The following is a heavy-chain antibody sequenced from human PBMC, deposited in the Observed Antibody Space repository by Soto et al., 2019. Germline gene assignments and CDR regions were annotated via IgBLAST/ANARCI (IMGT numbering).Heavy chain of an antibody. CDR3: ARESWFGVNNWFDP. CDR1: GGSISRGGYS. D-gene: IGHD3-10*01. CDR2: IYHSGST. Sequence: SETLSLTCAVSGGSISRGGYSWSWIRQPPGKGLEWIGYIYHSGSTYYNPSLKSRVTISVDRSKNQFSLKLSSVTAADTAVYYCARESWFGVNNWFDPWGQGTLLTLSS. V-gene: IGHV4-30-2*01. J-gene: IGHJ5*02.